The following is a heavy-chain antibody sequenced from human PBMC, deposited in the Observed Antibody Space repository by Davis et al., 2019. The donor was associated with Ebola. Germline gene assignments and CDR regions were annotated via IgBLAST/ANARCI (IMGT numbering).Heavy chain of an antibody. Sequence: PSETLSLTCTVSGGSISSYYWSWIRQPPGKGLEWIGYIYYSGSTNYNPSLKSRVTISVDTSKNQFSLKLSSVTAADTAVYYCASDRTDHYDSSGLDAFDIWGQGTMVTVSS. D-gene: IGHD3-22*01. J-gene: IGHJ3*02. V-gene: IGHV4-59*01. CDR2: IYYSGST. CDR3: ASDRTDHYDSSGLDAFDI. CDR1: GGSISSYY.